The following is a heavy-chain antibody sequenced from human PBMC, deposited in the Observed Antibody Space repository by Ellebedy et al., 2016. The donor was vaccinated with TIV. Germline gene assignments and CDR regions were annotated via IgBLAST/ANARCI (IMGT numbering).Heavy chain of an antibody. J-gene: IGHJ4*02. Sequence: GGSLRLXCAASGFIFSNFWMSWVRQAPGKGLEWVADIKHDGSDEYYVPSVRGRFTVSRDNAKNSVYLQMNGLRDDDTAVYYCGRNPASGALDYWGQGTLVTVSS. CDR2: IKHDGSDE. CDR1: GFIFSNFW. D-gene: IGHD2-2*01. CDR3: GRNPASGALDY. V-gene: IGHV3-7*01.